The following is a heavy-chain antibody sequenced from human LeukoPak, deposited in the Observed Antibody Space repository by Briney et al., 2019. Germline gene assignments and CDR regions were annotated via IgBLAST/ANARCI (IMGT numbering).Heavy chain of an antibody. J-gene: IGHJ6*02. Sequence: GRSLRLSCAASGFTFDDYAMHWVRQAPGKGLEWVSGISWNSGSIGYADSVKGRFTISRDNAKNSLYLQMNSLRAEDTALYYCAKKSYYYYGMDVWGQGTTVTVSS. CDR2: ISWNSGSI. CDR1: GFTFDDYA. CDR3: AKKSYYYYGMDV. V-gene: IGHV3-9*01.